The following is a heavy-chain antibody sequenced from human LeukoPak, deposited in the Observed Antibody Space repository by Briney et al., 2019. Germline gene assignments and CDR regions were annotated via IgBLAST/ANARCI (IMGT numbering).Heavy chain of an antibody. V-gene: IGHV3-74*01. D-gene: IGHD3-3*01. CDR2: INSDGSST. J-gene: IGHJ5*02. Sequence: GGSLRLSCAASGFTFSSYWMHWVRQAPGKGLVWVAGINSDGSSTTYADSVKGRFTISRDNAKNTLYLQMNSLRADDTAVYYCARSTIRLNWFDPWGQGTLVTVSS. CDR1: GFTFSSYW. CDR3: ARSTIRLNWFDP.